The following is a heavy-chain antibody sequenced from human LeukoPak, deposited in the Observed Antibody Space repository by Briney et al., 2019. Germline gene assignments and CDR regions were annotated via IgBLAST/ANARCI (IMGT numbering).Heavy chain of an antibody. Sequence: SETLSLTCTVSGGSISSSSYYWGWIRQPPGKGLEWIGSIYYSGSTYYNPSLKSRVTISVDTSKNQFSLKLSSVTAADTAVYYCASWNYSGSDCWGQGTLVTVSS. CDR2: IYYSGST. V-gene: IGHV4-39*01. CDR1: GGSISSSSYY. J-gene: IGHJ4*02. D-gene: IGHD1-26*01. CDR3: ASWNYSGSDC.